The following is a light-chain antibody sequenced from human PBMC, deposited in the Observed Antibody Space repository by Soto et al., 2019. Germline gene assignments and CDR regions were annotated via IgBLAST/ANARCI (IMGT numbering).Light chain of an antibody. CDR3: QQSSTTPWT. J-gene: IGKJ1*01. CDR2: LTS. Sequence: DIQMTQSPSSLSASVGDRVTITCRASQSISTYLNWFQQKPGRAPKLLIYLTSTLQSGVPSRFSGSGSGTDFTLTISSLQPEDFATYYCQQSSTTPWTFGQGTTV. V-gene: IGKV1-39*01. CDR1: QSISTY.